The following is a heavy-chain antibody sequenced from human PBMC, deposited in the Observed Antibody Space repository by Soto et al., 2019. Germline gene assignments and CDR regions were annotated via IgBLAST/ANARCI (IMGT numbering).Heavy chain of an antibody. Sequence: HPGGSLRLSCAASGFTFSSYGMHWVRQAPGKGLEWVAVIWYDGSNKYYADSVKGRFTISRDNSKNTLYLQMNSLRAEDTAVYYCARGETYYDILTGYYRGEYYYGMDVWGQGTTVTVSS. CDR1: GFTFSSYG. J-gene: IGHJ6*02. CDR3: ARGETYYDILTGYYRGEYYYGMDV. V-gene: IGHV3-33*01. D-gene: IGHD3-9*01. CDR2: IWYDGSNK.